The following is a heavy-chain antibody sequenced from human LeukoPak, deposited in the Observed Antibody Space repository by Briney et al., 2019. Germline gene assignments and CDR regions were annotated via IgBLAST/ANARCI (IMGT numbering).Heavy chain of an antibody. D-gene: IGHD5-18*01. CDR3: ARHPIGTAMVSYFDY. J-gene: IGHJ4*02. CDR2: ISHSGSD. V-gene: IGHV4-38-2*01. Sequence: SETLSLTCAVYGYSISSGYYWGWIRQPPGQGLEWIGTISHSGSDYYNPSLKSRVTISLDTSKNQFSLRLSSVTAADTAVYYCARHPIGTAMVSYFDYWGQGTLVTVSS. CDR1: GYSISSGYY.